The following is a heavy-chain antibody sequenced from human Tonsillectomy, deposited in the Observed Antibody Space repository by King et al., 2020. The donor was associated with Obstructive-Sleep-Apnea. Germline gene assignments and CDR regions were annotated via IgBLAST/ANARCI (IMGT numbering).Heavy chain of an antibody. CDR2: ISGSGGST. D-gene: IGHD6-19*01. CDR1: GFTFSSYA. Sequence: QLVQSGGGLVQPGGSLRLSCSASGFTFSSYAMSWVRQAPGKGLEWVSAISGSGGSTYYADSVKGWFTISRDNSKNTLYLQMNSLRAEDTAVFSCATLCRRGYSSGWDYFDYWGQGTLVTVSS. CDR3: ATLCRRGYSSGWDYFDY. J-gene: IGHJ4*02. V-gene: IGHV3-23*04.